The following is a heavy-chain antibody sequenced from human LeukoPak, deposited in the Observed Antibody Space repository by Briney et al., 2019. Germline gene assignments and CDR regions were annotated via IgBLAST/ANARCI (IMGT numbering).Heavy chain of an antibody. CDR1: GYSISSGYY. D-gene: IGHD3-10*01. J-gene: IGHJ4*02. CDR2: IYNSGSI. Sequence: PSETLSLTCTVSGYSISSGYYWGWIRQPAGKGLAWIGRIYNSGSITYNPSLKSRVTMSVDTSKNQFSLKLSSVTAADTAVYYCARDRLLWFGELDFWGQGTPVIVSS. CDR3: ARDRLLWFGELDF. V-gene: IGHV4-38-2*02.